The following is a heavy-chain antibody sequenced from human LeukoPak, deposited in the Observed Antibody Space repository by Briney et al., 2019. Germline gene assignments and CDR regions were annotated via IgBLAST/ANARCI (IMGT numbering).Heavy chain of an antibody. V-gene: IGHV3-23*01. J-gene: IGHJ4*02. D-gene: IGHD3-22*01. CDR3: AKDAHYYYDSSGYYIDY. CDR2: ISGSGGST. Sequence: PGGSLRLSCAASGFTFSSYAMSWVRQAPGKGLEWVAAISGSGGSTYYADSVKGRFTISRDNSKNTLYLQMNSLRAEDTAVYYCAKDAHYYYDSSGYYIDYWGQGTLVTVSS. CDR1: GFTFSSYA.